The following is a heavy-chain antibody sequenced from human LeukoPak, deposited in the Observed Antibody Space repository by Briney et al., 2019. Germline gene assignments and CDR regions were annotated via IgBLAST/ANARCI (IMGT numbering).Heavy chain of an antibody. J-gene: IGHJ1*01. D-gene: IGHD5-18*01. CDR1: GFTFRNFE. CDR2: ISSSGTHI. V-gene: IGHV3-48*03. CDR3: AKEPTAVCVDTTIRYFKH. Sequence: PGGSLRLSCAASGFTFRNFEMNWVRQAPGEGLEWVSYISSSGTHIYYADSVKGRFTISRDNAKNSLYLQMNSLRAEDTAVYYCAKEPTAVCVDTTIRYFKHWGQGTLVTVSS.